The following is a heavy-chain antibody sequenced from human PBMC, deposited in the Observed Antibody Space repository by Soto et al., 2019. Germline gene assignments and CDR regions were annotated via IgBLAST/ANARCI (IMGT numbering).Heavy chain of an antibody. J-gene: IGHJ3*02. D-gene: IGHD5-12*01. Sequence: PGGSLRLSCAASGFTFSSYGMHWVRQAPGKGLEWVAVIWYDGSNKYYADSVKGRFTISRDNSKNTLYLQMNSLRAEDTAVYYCASGLAKNAFDIWGQGTMVTVSS. CDR1: GFTFSSYG. V-gene: IGHV3-33*08. CDR2: IWYDGSNK. CDR3: ASGLAKNAFDI.